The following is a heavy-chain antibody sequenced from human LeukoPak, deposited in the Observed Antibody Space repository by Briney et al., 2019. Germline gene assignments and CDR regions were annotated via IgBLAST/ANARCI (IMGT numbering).Heavy chain of an antibody. CDR1: GASISSDSSY. V-gene: IGHV4-61*02. CDR2: IYTSGTT. Sequence: SETLSLTCAVSGASISSDSSYWSWIRQPAGQGLEWIGRIYTSGTTNYNPSLMSRVTMSLDTSKNQFSLKLSSVTAADTAVYYCARGEYGDNPHFDNWGQGTLVTISS. J-gene: IGHJ4*02. D-gene: IGHD4-23*01. CDR3: ARGEYGDNPHFDN.